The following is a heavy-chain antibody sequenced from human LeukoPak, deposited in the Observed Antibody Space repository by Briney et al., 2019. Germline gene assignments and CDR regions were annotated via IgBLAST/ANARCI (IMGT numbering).Heavy chain of an antibody. CDR3: AKRLFPGIAAAEGFDY. CDR1: GFTFSSYA. Sequence: GGSLRLSCAASGFTFSSYAMSWDRQAPGKGLEWVSAISGSGGSTYYADSVKGRFTISRDNSKNTLYLQMNSLRAEDTAVYYCAKRLFPGIAAAEGFDYWGQGTLVTVSS. CDR2: ISGSGGST. J-gene: IGHJ4*02. V-gene: IGHV3-23*01. D-gene: IGHD6-13*01.